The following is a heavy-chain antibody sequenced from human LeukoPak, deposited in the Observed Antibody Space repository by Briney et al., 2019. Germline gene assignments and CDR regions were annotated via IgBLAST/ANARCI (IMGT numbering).Heavy chain of an antibody. CDR1: GYTFTGYY. CDR2: INPNSGGT. CDR3: ARESYNSGSYSLDY. D-gene: IGHD1-26*01. J-gene: IGHJ4*02. V-gene: IGHV1-2*02. Sequence: GASVKVSCKASGYTFTGYYMHWVRQAPGQGLEWMGWINPNSGGTNYAQKFQGRVTMTRDTSISTAYMELSRLRSDDTAVYYCARESYNSGSYSLDYWGQGTLVTVSS.